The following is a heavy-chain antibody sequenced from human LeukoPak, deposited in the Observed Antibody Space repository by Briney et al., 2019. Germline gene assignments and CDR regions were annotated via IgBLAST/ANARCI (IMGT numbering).Heavy chain of an antibody. J-gene: IGHJ3*02. CDR3: ASFDGSLDAFDI. D-gene: IGHD1-26*01. CDR2: IYHSGST. CDR1: GGSISSSNW. V-gene: IGHV4-4*02. Sequence: PSETLSLTCAVSGGSISSSNWWSWVRQPPGKGLEWIGEIYHSGSTNYNPSLKSRVTISVDTSKNQFSLKLSSVTAADTAVYYCASFDGSLDAFDIWGQGTMVTVSS.